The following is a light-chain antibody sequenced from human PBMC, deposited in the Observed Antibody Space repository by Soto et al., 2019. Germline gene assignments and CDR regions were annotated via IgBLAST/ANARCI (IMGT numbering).Light chain of an antibody. Sequence: QAVVTQPPSASASLGASVTLTCTLSSGYSNYKVDWYQQRPGKGPRFVMRVGTGGIVGSKGDGIPDRFSVLGSGLNRFLTIKNIQEEDESDYYCGADHGSGSNFVVVFGGGNKLTVL. CDR1: SGYSNYK. CDR2: VGTGGIVG. V-gene: IGLV9-49*01. CDR3: GADHGSGSNFVVV. J-gene: IGLJ2*01.